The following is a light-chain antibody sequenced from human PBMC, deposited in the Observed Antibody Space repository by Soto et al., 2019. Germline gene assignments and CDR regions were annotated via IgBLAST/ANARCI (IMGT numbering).Light chain of an antibody. CDR2: GNS. V-gene: IGLV1-44*01. Sequence: QSVLTQPPSASGTPGQRVTISCSGSSSNIGSNTVNWYQQFPGTAPKLLIYGNSQRPSGVPGRFSGSKSATSASLTISGLQSEDEADYYCAAWDDSLSGHWVFGGGTKLTVL. J-gene: IGLJ3*02. CDR1: SSNIGSNT. CDR3: AAWDDSLSGHWV.